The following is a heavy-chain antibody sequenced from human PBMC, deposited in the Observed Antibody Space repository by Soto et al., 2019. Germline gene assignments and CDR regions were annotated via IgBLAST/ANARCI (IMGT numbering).Heavy chain of an antibody. CDR2: IIPILGIA. D-gene: IGHD6-13*01. J-gene: IGHJ5*02. CDR3: AREVNSSPARGPNWFDP. CDR1: GGTFSSYT. V-gene: IGHV1-69*04. Sequence: SVKVSCKASGGTFSSYTISWVRQAPGQGLEWMGRIIPILGIANYAQKFQGRVTITADKSTSTAYMELSSLRSEDTAVYYCAREVNSSPARGPNWFDPWGQGTLVTVSP.